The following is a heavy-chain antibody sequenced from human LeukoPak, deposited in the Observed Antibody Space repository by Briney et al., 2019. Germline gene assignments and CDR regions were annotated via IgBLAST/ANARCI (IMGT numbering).Heavy chain of an antibody. CDR1: GYSFTAFY. Sequence: ASVKVSCKASGYSFTAFYLHWVRQAPGQGLEWMGWIHPRSGDTTYAQKFQGRVTLTRDTSISTAYMDLSSLRSDDTGVYYCARDGDYGTGSYYRGCIDSWGQGTPVTVSP. V-gene: IGHV1-2*02. J-gene: IGHJ4*02. CDR3: ARDGDYGTGSYYRGCIDS. CDR2: IHPRSGDT. D-gene: IGHD3-10*01.